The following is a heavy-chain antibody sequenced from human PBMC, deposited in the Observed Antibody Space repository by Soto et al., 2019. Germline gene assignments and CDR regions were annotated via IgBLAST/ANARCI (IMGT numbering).Heavy chain of an antibody. CDR3: EVAASRIAY. Sequence: GGSLRLSCAASGFTFSSYAMHWVRQAPGKGLEWVAVISYDGSNKYYADSVKGRFTISRDNSKNTLYLQMNSLRAEDTAVYYCEVAASRIAYWGQGTLVTVSS. CDR1: GFTFSSYA. D-gene: IGHD2-15*01. V-gene: IGHV3-30-3*01. CDR2: ISYDGSNK. J-gene: IGHJ4*02.